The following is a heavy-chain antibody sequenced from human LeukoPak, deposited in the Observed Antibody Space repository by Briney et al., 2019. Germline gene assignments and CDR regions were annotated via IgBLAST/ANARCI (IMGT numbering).Heavy chain of an antibody. CDR3: AKGRYHYHGSGYSYFDY. Sequence: PGGSLRLSCAASGFTFSSYAMSWVRQAPGKGLEWVSAISGSGGSTYYADSVKGRFTISRDNAKNSLFLQMSDLRPEDTAFYFCAKGRYHYHGSGYSYFDYWGQGTLVAVSS. J-gene: IGHJ4*02. CDR2: ISGSGGST. D-gene: IGHD3-22*01. V-gene: IGHV3-23*01. CDR1: GFTFSSYA.